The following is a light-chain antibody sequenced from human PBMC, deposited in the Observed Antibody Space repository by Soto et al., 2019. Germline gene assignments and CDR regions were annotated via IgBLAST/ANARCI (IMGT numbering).Light chain of an antibody. CDR1: TGAVTSGYY. Sequence: QTVVTQEPSLTVSPGGTVTLTCASSTGAVTSGYYPNWFQQKPGQAPRALIYGTNNKHSWTPARFSGSLLGGKAALTLSGAQPEDEAEYYCLLYYGGAQLVFGGGTKLTVL. CDR3: LLYYGGAQLV. CDR2: GTN. J-gene: IGLJ2*01. V-gene: IGLV7-43*01.